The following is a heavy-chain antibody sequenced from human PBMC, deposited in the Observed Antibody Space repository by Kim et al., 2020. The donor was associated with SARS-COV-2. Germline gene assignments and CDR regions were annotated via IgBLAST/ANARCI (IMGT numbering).Heavy chain of an antibody. J-gene: IGHJ6*02. D-gene: IGHD3-3*01. Sequence: SVKVSCKASGGTFSSYAISWVRQAPGQGLEWMGGIIPIFGTANYAQKFQGRVTITADESTSTAYMELSSLRSEDTAVYYCARVESKGGGSIFGVVVYGMDVWGQGTTVTVSS. V-gene: IGHV1-69*13. CDR1: GGTFSSYA. CDR2: IIPIFGTA. CDR3: ARVESKGGGSIFGVVVYGMDV.